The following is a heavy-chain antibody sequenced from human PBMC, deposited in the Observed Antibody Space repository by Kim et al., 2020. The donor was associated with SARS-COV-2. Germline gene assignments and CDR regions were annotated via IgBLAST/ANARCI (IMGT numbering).Heavy chain of an antibody. J-gene: IGHJ4*02. D-gene: IGHD1-26*01. CDR3: ARESIVGATNDY. Sequence: GGSLRLSCAASGFTFSSYAMHWVRQAPGKGLEYVSSISSNGGSTYYANSVKGRFTISRDNSKNTLYLQMGSLRPEDMAVYYCARESIVGATNDYWGQGTL. CDR2: ISSNGGST. V-gene: IGHV3-64*01. CDR1: GFTFSSYA.